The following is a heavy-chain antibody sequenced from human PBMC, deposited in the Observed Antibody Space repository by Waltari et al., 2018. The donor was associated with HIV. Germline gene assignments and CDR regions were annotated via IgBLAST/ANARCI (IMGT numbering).Heavy chain of an antibody. CDR3: AKELSRGQLVVGYPDYYGMDV. V-gene: IGHV3-9*01. CDR1: GFTFDDYA. CDR2: ISWNSGSI. D-gene: IGHD6-13*01. J-gene: IGHJ6*02. Sequence: EVQLVESGGGLVQPGRSLRLSCAASGFTFDDYAMHWVRQAPGKGLEWVSGISWNSGSIGYADSVKGRFTISRDNAKNSLYLQMNSLRAEDTALYYCAKELSRGQLVVGYPDYYGMDVWGQGTTVTVSS.